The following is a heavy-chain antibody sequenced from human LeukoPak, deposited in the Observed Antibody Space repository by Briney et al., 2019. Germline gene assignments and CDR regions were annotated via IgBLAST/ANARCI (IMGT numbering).Heavy chain of an antibody. CDR2: ITSRGEST. J-gene: IGHJ4*02. D-gene: IGHD3-22*01. CDR3: ARDRPNYYGSDGHYYRRDGDY. CDR1: GFTFSIYA. Sequence: PGGSLRLSCAASGFTFSIYAMSWVRQAPGKGLQWFSSITSRGESTWYVDSVKGRFTTTRDNSGNTLYLQMHSLRAEDTAVYYCARDRPNYYGSDGHYYRRDGDYWGRGTLVSVSS. V-gene: IGHV3-23*01.